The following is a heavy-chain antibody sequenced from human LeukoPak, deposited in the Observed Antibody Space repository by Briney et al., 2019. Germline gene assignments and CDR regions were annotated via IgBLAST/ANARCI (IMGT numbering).Heavy chain of an antibody. D-gene: IGHD6-13*01. V-gene: IGHV3-30-3*01. CDR1: GFTFSSYA. CDR3: ASIAAAKSHSIFDY. CDR2: ISYDGSNK. J-gene: IGHJ4*02. Sequence: GGSLRLSCAASGFTFSSYAMHWVRQAPGKGLEWVAVISYDGSNKYYADSVKGRFTISRDNSKNTLYLQMNSLRAEDTAVYYCASIAAAKSHSIFDYRGQGTLVTVSS.